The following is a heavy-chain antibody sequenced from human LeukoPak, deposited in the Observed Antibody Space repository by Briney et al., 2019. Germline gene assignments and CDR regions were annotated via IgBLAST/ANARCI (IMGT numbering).Heavy chain of an antibody. D-gene: IGHD5-18*01. J-gene: IGHJ3*02. CDR3: ARFTAMVNFYAFDI. Sequence: SETLSLTCSVSGGSIGSTGSFWGWIRQPPGKGLEWIGSIYYSGSTYYNPSLKSRVTISVDTSKNQFSLKLSSVTAADTAVYYCARFTAMVNFYAFDIWGQGTMVTVSS. V-gene: IGHV4-39*01. CDR2: IYYSGST. CDR1: GGSIGSTGSF.